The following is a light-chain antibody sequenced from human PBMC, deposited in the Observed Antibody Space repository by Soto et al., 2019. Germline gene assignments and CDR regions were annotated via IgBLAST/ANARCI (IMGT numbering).Light chain of an antibody. V-gene: IGLV2-14*01. CDR3: SSYTSSRAYV. CDR2: EVS. J-gene: IGLJ1*01. CDR1: SSDVGGYNY. Sequence: QSALTQPASVSGSPGQSITISCTGTSSDVGGYNYVSWYQQHPGKAPKLMIYEVSNRPSGVSTRFSGSTSGNTASLTISGLQAEDEADYYCSSYTSSRAYVFGTGTKVTVL.